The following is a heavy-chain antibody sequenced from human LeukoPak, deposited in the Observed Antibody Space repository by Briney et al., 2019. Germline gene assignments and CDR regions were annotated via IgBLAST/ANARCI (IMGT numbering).Heavy chain of an antibody. Sequence: GASVKVSCKASGYTFTGYYMHWVRQAPGQGLEWMGWINPNSGGTNYAQKFQGRVTMTRDTSISTAYMELSRLRSDDTAVYYCARDPTTVTTSAVNWFDPWGQGTLVTVSS. CDR1: GYTFTGYY. CDR2: INPNSGGT. D-gene: IGHD4-17*01. CDR3: ARDPTTVTTSAVNWFDP. V-gene: IGHV1-2*02. J-gene: IGHJ5*02.